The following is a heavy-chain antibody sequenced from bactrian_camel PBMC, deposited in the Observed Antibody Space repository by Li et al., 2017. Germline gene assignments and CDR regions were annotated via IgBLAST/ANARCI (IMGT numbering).Heavy chain of an antibody. CDR3: VRIRDGGIWGDFGY. CDR1: GLTFRSYD. Sequence: ESGGGLVQPGGSPTLSCEASGLTFRSYDMNWARQAPGKELEWVATVSSAGTGTLYAESVKGRFTISRDNAKNTVYLQMNSLKPEDTAVYYCVRIRDGGIWGDFGYWDQGTQVTVS. V-gene: IGHV3S40*01. CDR2: VSSAGTGT. J-gene: IGHJ6*01. D-gene: IGHD6*01.